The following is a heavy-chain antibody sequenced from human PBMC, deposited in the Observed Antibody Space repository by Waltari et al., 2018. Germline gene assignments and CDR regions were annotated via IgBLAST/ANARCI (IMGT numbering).Heavy chain of an antibody. Sequence: QLQLQESGPGLVKPSETLSLTCTVSGGSISRSSYYWGWIRPSPGKGLEWIGSIYYSGRIDYNPTLKSRVTISGDTSKNQFSLELTSVTAADTAVYYCARHWKKSGYRFDPWGQGTLVTVSS. CDR2: IYYSGRI. D-gene: IGHD5-12*01. V-gene: IGHV4-39*01. CDR1: GGSISRSSYY. CDR3: ARHWKKSGYRFDP. J-gene: IGHJ5*02.